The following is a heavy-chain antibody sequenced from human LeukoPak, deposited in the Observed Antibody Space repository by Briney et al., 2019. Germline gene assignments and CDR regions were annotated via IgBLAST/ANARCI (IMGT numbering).Heavy chain of an antibody. CDR2: ISSSSSTI. V-gene: IGHV3-11*01. Sequence: GGSLRLSCAASGFTFSDYYMSWIRQAPGKGLEWVSYISSSSSTIYYADSVKGRFTISRDNAKNSLYLQMNSLRAEDTAVYYCARGEYYYGSENNWFDPWGQGTLVTVSS. CDR3: ARGEYYYGSENNWFDP. J-gene: IGHJ5*02. CDR1: GFTFSDYY. D-gene: IGHD3-10*01.